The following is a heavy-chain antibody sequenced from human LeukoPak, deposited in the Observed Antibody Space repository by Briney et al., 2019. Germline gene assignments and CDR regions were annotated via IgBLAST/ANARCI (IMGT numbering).Heavy chain of an antibody. D-gene: IGHD2-2*01. CDR3: ARSPTSWYFDY. J-gene: IGHJ4*02. Sequence: GGSLRLSCAASGFTFSSYAMSWVRQAPGKGLEWVANIKQDGSEKYYVDSVKGRFTISRDNAKNSLYLQMNSLRAEDTSVYYCARSPTSWYFDYWGQGTLVTVSS. CDR1: GFTFSSYA. CDR2: IKQDGSEK. V-gene: IGHV3-7*01.